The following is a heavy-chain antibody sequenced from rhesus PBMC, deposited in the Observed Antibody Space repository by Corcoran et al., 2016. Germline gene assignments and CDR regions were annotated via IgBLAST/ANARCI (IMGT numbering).Heavy chain of an antibody. CDR3: ARGSSGHFDY. CDR2: SYGSGSST. D-gene: IGHD6-31*01. Sequence: QLQLQESGPGLVKPSETLSVTCAVSGGSISSSYWSWIPQAPGKGLEWIGYSYGSGSSTNYNPSLKSRVTLSIDTSKNQLSLKLSSVTTADTAVYYCARGSSGHFDYWGQGVLVTVSS. J-gene: IGHJ4*01. CDR1: GGSISSSY. V-gene: IGHV4-169*01.